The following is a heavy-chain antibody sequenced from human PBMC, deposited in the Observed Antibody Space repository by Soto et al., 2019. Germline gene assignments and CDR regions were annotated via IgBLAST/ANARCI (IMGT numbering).Heavy chain of an antibody. CDR3: ARGGIPVPGSPPPFDY. Sequence: PSETLSLTCTVPIGSINSYYWSWIRQAPGKGLEWIGFFYHIGSTTYNPSLRSRVTISADTSKNQFSVKLTSVTAADTAVYYCARGGIPVPGSPPPFDYWGPGTMVTVSS. J-gene: IGHJ4*02. CDR2: FYHIGST. V-gene: IGHV4-59*01. CDR1: IGSINSYY. D-gene: IGHD6-19*01.